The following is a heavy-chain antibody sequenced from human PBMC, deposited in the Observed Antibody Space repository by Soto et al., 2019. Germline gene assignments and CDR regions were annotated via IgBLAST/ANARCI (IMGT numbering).Heavy chain of an antibody. V-gene: IGHV1-24*01. CDR1: GYTLTELS. CDR3: ATFISYRGHSSSWYYFDY. D-gene: IGHD6-13*01. Sequence: ASVKVSCKVSGYTLTELSMHWVRQAPGKGLEWMGGFGPEDGETIYAQKFQGRVTMTEDTSTDTAYMELSSLRSEDTAVYYCATFISYRGHSSSWYYFDYWGQGTLVTVSS. CDR2: FGPEDGET. J-gene: IGHJ4*02.